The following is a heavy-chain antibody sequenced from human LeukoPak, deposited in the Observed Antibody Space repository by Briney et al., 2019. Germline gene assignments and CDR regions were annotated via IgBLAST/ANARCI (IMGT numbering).Heavy chain of an antibody. CDR2: INWNGGST. D-gene: IGHD1-26*01. V-gene: IGHV3-20*04. J-gene: IGHJ4*02. CDR3: ARERSSGSYTYFDY. CDR1: GFTFDDYG. Sequence: GGTLRLSCAASGFTFDDYGMSWVRQAPGKGLEWVSGINWNGGSTGYADSVKGRFTISRDNAKNSLYLQMNGLSAEDTALYYCARERSSGSYTYFDYWGQGTLVTVSS.